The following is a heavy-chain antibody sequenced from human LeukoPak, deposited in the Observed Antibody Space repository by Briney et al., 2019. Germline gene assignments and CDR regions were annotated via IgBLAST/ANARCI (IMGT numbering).Heavy chain of an antibody. Sequence: EASVKVSCKTSGYIFTGYYMYWVRQAPGQGLEWMGGIIPIFGTANYAQKFQGRVTITADESTSTAYMELSSLRSEDTAVYYCARDVSSGSGSGWFDPWGQGTLVTVSS. CDR3: ARDVSSGSGSGWFDP. V-gene: IGHV1-69*13. J-gene: IGHJ5*02. CDR1: GYIFTGYY. CDR2: IIPIFGTA. D-gene: IGHD6-19*01.